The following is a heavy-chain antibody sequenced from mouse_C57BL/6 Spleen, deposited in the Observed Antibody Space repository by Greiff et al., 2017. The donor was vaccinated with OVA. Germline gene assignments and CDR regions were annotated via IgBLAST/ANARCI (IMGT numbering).Heavy chain of an antibody. D-gene: IGHD1-1*01. CDR1: GYTFTDYY. V-gene: IGHV1-26*01. Sequence: EVQLQQSGPELVKPGASVKISCKASGYTFTDYYMNWVKQSHGKSLEWIGDINPNNGGTSYNQKFKGKATLTVDKSSSTAYMELRSLTSEDSAVYYCARSDYYGSRMDYWGQGTSVTVSS. CDR3: ARSDYYGSRMDY. J-gene: IGHJ4*01. CDR2: INPNNGGT.